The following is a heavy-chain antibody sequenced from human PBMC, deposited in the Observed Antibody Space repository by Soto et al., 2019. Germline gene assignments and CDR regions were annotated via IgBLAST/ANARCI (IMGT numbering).Heavy chain of an antibody. D-gene: IGHD6-19*01. V-gene: IGHV1-8*01. Sequence: QVQLVQSGAEVKKPGASVKVSCKASGYTFTSYDINWVRQATGQGLEWMGWMNPNSGNTGYAHKFQGRVTMTRNTSISTAYMELSSLRSEDTAVYYCARGWVIAVAADWYFDLWGRGTLVTVSS. J-gene: IGHJ2*01. CDR3: ARGWVIAVAADWYFDL. CDR2: MNPNSGNT. CDR1: GYTFTSYD.